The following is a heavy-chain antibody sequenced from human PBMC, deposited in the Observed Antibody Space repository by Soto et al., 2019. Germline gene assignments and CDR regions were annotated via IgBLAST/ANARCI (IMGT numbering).Heavy chain of an antibody. Sequence: GGSLRLSCAGSGFTFSDNYMAWIRQAPGKGLEWVSYINSNSLYTHYADSVKGRFTISRDNAKNSLYLQLNSLRAEDTAVYYCASAPLLSCTNGVPSRGMHFWGQGTTVTVSS. CDR3: ASAPLLSCTNGVPSRGMHF. CDR2: INSNSLYT. J-gene: IGHJ6*02. CDR1: GFTFSDNY. V-gene: IGHV3-11*06. D-gene: IGHD2-8*01.